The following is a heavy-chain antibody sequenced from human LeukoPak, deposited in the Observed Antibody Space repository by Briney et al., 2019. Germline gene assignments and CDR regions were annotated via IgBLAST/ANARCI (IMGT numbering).Heavy chain of an antibody. D-gene: IGHD5-18*01. V-gene: IGHV3-23*01. CDR2: ISGSGGST. CDR3: AKGQNSRGYSRDY. CDR1: GFTFSSHA. Sequence: GGSLRLSCAASGFTFSSHAMSWVRQAPGKGLGWASAISGSGGSTYYADSVKGRFTISRDNSKNTLYLQMTSLRAEDTAVYYCAKGQNSRGYSRDYWGQGTLVTVSS. J-gene: IGHJ4*02.